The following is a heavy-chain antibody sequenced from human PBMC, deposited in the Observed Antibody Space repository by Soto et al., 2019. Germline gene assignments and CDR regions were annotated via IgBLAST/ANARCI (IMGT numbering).Heavy chain of an antibody. CDR1: GYSFSSFG. CDR2: ISFYNGKT. V-gene: IGHV1-18*01. D-gene: IGHD3-10*01. Sequence: ASVKVSCKTSGYSFSSFGISWLRRAPGQGPEWMGWISFYNGKTNFAQKFQDRITLTTDTSTTTAYMELNSLRAEDTAVYYCARFTHEGYYYGSGSYYYAFDIWGQGTMVTVSS. J-gene: IGHJ3*02. CDR3: ARFTHEGYYYGSGSYYYAFDI.